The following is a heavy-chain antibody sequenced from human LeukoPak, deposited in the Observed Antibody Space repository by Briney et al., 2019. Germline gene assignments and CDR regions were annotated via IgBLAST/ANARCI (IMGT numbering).Heavy chain of an antibody. Sequence: GGSLRLSCAASGFTFSSYSMNWVRQAPGKGLEWVSSISSSSSYIYYADSVKGRFTISRDNAKNSLYLQMNSLRAEDTAVYYCAREWAGYSSAFDIWGQGTMVTVSS. CDR1: GFTFSSYS. CDR3: AREWAGYSSAFDI. J-gene: IGHJ3*02. V-gene: IGHV3-21*01. CDR2: ISSSSSYI. D-gene: IGHD6-13*01.